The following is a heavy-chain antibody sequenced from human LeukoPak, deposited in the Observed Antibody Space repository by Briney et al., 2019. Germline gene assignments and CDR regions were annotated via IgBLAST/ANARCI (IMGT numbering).Heavy chain of an antibody. Sequence: GGSLRLSCAASGFTFSSYSVNWVRQAPGKGLEWVSSITSSSSTYYSDSVKGRFTISRDNAKNSLYLQMNSLRVEDTAVYYCARVGFYDFWSRINFFDYWGQGTLVTVSS. V-gene: IGHV3-21*01. D-gene: IGHD3-3*01. J-gene: IGHJ4*02. CDR1: GFTFSSYS. CDR2: ITSSSST. CDR3: ARVGFYDFWSRINFFDY.